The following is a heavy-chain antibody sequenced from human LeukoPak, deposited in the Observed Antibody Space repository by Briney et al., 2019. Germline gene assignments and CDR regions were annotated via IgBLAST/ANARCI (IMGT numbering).Heavy chain of an antibody. CDR2: IYCGSST. Sequence: GESLTLSCTVSGFSLSSNYTSWVRQPPGKGLEWVSVIYCGSSTYYADSVKGRFTISRDNSKNTLYLQMNSLRAEDSAVYYCASSKAVGSGGWYGGWFDYWGQGTMVTVSS. V-gene: IGHV3-66*01. CDR1: GFSLSSNY. J-gene: IGHJ4*02. D-gene: IGHD6-19*01. CDR3: ASSKAVGSGGWYGGWFDY.